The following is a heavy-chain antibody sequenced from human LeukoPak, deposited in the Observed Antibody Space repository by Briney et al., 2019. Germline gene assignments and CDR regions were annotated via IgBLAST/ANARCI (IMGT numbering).Heavy chain of an antibody. D-gene: IGHD3-10*01. Sequence: SETLSLTCAVSGYSISSGYYWGWLRQPPGKGLEWIGSIYHSGSTYYNPSLKSRVTISVDTSKNQFSLKLSSVTAADTAVYYCARRRTGVSFDYWGQGTLVTVSS. J-gene: IGHJ4*02. CDR1: GYSISSGYY. CDR2: IYHSGST. V-gene: IGHV4-38-2*01. CDR3: ARRRTGVSFDY.